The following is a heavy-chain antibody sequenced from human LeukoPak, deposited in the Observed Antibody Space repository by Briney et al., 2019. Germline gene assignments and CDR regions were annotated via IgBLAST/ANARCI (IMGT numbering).Heavy chain of an antibody. CDR3: ARVHDSSGYYYAFDY. J-gene: IGHJ4*02. V-gene: IGHV4-59*01. CDR2: IYYSGST. Sequence: SETLSLTCTVSGGSISSYYWSWIRQPPGKGLEWIGDIYYSGSTNYNPSLKSRVTISVGTSKNQFSLKLSSVTAADTAVYYCARVHDSSGYYYAFDYWGQGTLVTVSS. CDR1: GGSISSYY. D-gene: IGHD3-22*01.